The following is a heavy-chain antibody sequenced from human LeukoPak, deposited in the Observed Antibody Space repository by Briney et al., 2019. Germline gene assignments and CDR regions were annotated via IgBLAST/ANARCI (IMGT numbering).Heavy chain of an antibody. D-gene: IGHD3-22*01. CDR3: ARVPNYYDSSGYSFDY. CDR2: IIPIFGTA. V-gene: IGHV1-69*13. CDR1: GGTFSSYA. Sequence: GASVKVSCKASGGTFSSYAISWVRQAPGQGLEWVGGIIPIFGTANYAQKFQGRVTITADESTSTAYMELSSLRSEDTAVYYCARVPNYYDSSGYSFDYWGQGTLVTVSS. J-gene: IGHJ4*02.